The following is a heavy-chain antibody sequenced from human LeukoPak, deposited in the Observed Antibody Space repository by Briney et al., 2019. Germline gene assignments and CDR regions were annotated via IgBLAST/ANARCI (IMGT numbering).Heavy chain of an antibody. CDR1: GFTFSSYA. V-gene: IGHV3-23*01. J-gene: IGHJ6*03. Sequence: PGGSLRLSCAASGFTFSSYAMSWVRQAPGKGLEWVSAISGSGGSTYYADSVKGRFTISRDNSKNTLYLQMNSLRAEDTAVYYCAKVQMVVDTIYYYYYMDVWGKGTTVTVSS. CDR2: ISGSGGST. D-gene: IGHD5-18*01. CDR3: AKVQMVVDTIYYYYYMDV.